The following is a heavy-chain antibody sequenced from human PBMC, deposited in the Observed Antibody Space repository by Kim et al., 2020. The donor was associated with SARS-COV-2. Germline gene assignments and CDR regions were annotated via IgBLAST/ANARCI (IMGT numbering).Heavy chain of an antibody. D-gene: IGHD3-10*01. V-gene: IGHV3-30*02. Sequence: GRFTISRDNSKNTLDLQMNSMKAEDTAVYYCEKDSSVLLWLGELDYYGMDVWGQGTTVTVSS. CDR3: EKDSSVLLWLGELDYYGMDV. J-gene: IGHJ6*02.